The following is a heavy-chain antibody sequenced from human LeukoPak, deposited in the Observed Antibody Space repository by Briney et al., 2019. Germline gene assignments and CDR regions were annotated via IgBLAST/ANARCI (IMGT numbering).Heavy chain of an antibody. Sequence: SETLSLTCAVYGGSFSGYYWSWIRQPPGKGLEWIGEINHSGSTNYNPSLKSRVTTSVDTSKNQFSLKLSSVTAADTAVYYCARAWAAGWNWFDPWGQGTRVTVSS. J-gene: IGHJ5*02. D-gene: IGHD6-13*01. V-gene: IGHV4-34*01. CDR3: ARAWAAGWNWFDP. CDR2: INHSGST. CDR1: GGSFSGYY.